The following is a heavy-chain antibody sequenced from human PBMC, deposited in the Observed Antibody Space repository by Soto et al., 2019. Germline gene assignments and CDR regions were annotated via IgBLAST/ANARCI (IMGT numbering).Heavy chain of an antibody. CDR3: AKTPGGRKGLRRSSLDYFDY. CDR2: ISGSGGST. J-gene: IGHJ4*02. V-gene: IGHV3-23*01. D-gene: IGHD5-12*01. CDR1: GFTFSSYA. Sequence: EVQLLESGGGLVQPGGSLRLSCAASGFTFSSYAMSWVRQAPGKGLEWVSAISGSGGSTYYADSVKGRFTISRDNSKNTLYLQMNSLRAEDTAVYYCAKTPGGRKGLRRSSLDYFDYWGQGTLVTVSS.